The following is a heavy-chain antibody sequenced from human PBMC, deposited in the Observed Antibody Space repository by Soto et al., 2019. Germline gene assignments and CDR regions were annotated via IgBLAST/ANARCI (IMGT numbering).Heavy chain of an antibody. J-gene: IGHJ4*02. Sequence: GGSLRLSCAASGFTFSSYGMHWVRQAPGKGLEWVAVIWYDGSNKYYADSVRGRFSVARDRSQNTVDLQISVLRPEDSALYYCAKESMPEHYGDTLFDYWGQGTRVTVSS. CDR3: AKESMPEHYGDTLFDY. D-gene: IGHD4-17*01. CDR1: GFTFSSYG. CDR2: IWYDGSNK. V-gene: IGHV3-33*03.